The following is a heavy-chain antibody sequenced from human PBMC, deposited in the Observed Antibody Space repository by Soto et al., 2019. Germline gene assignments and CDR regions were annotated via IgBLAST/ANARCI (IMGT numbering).Heavy chain of an antibody. CDR3: AKERLRRGSDY. D-gene: IGHD3-16*01. J-gene: IGHJ4*02. V-gene: IGHV3-23*01. Sequence: EVQLFESGGGLGQPGGSLRLSCAASGFTFTNYAMTWVRQAPGEGLEWVSTISANGGSTYYADSVKGRFTISRDNSKNTLYLQVNSLRAEDTAVYYCAKERLRRGSDYWGQGTLVTVST. CDR2: ISANGGST. CDR1: GFTFTNYA.